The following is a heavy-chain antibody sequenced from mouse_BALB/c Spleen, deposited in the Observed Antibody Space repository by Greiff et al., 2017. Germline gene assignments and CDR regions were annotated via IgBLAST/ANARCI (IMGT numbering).Heavy chain of an antibody. V-gene: IGHV7-3*02. J-gene: IGHJ3*01. CDR2: IRNKANGYTT. Sequence: VQLQQSGGGLVQPGGSLRLSCATSGFTFTDYYMSWVRQPPGKALEWLGFIRNKANGYTTEYSASVKGRFTISRDNSQSILYLQMNTLRAEDSATYYCARDHYYGSSYGFAYWGQGTLVTVSA. CDR1: GFTFTDYY. CDR3: ARDHYYGSSYGFAY. D-gene: IGHD1-1*01.